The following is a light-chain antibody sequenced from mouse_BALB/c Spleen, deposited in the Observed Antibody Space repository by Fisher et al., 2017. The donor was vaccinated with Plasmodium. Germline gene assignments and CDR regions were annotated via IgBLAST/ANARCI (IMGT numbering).Light chain of an antibody. CDR2: YAS. V-gene: IGKV5-43*01. CDR3: QQSNSLPLT. CDR1: ESISNN. J-gene: IGKJ5*01. Sequence: DIVHTQTPATLSVTPGDSVSLSCRASESISNNLHGYKQKSHESPRILITYASQSISGIHSRFSGNGSGTDFTLSINSVETEDFGMYFCQQSNSLPLTFGVGTKLELK.